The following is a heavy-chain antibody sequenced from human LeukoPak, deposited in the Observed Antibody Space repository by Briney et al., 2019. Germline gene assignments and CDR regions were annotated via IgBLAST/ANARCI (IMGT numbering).Heavy chain of an antibody. D-gene: IGHD2-15*01. J-gene: IGHJ5*02. CDR1: GGSISSYY. CDR3: ARDPAGP. CDR2: IYYSGST. Sequence: KASETLSLTCTVSGGSISSYYWSWIRQPPGKGLEWIGSIYYSGSTYYNPSLKSRVTISVDTSKNQFSLKLSSVTAADTAVYYCARDPAGPWGQGTLVTVSS. V-gene: IGHV4-59*12.